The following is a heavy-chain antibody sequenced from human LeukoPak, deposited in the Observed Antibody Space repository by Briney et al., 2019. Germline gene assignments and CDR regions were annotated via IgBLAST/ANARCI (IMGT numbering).Heavy chain of an antibody. D-gene: IGHD6-25*01. Sequence: PGGSLRLSCAASGFTFSTYWMSWVRQAPGKGLEWVANIKEDGSEKYYGDSVKGRFTISRDNAKNSLYLQMNSLRAEDTAVYYCARSGRGADWFDPWGQGTLVTVSS. V-gene: IGHV3-7*03. J-gene: IGHJ5*02. CDR2: IKEDGSEK. CDR1: GFTFSTYW. CDR3: ARSGRGADWFDP.